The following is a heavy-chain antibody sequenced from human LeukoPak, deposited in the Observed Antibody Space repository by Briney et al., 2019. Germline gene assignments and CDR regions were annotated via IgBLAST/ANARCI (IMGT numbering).Heavy chain of an antibody. J-gene: IGHJ4*02. CDR1: GFTFDDYA. V-gene: IGHV3-9*01. CDR3: AKAFDPLIAAAAIHFDY. CDR2: ISWNSGSI. D-gene: IGHD6-13*01. Sequence: PGGSLRLSCAASGFTFDDYAMHWVRQAPGKGLEWVSGISWNSGSIGYADSAKGRFTISRDNAKNSLYLQMNSLRAEDTALYYCAKAFDPLIAAAAIHFDYWGQGTLVTVSS.